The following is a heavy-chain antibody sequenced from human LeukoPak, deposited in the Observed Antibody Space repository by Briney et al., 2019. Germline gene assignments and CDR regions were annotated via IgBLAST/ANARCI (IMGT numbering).Heavy chain of an antibody. CDR1: GGSISSYY. CDR3: ARAVDYCRSASCYEGYYYYMDV. Sequence: SETQSLSCTVSGGSISSYYWSWIRQPPGKGLEWIGYVYYTGNNNHNPSLKSRVTMSVDTSKNQFSLKLSSVTAADTAVYYCARAVDYCRSASCYEGYYYYMDVWGKGTTVTVSS. V-gene: IGHV4-59*12. D-gene: IGHD2-2*01. CDR2: VYYTGNN. J-gene: IGHJ6*03.